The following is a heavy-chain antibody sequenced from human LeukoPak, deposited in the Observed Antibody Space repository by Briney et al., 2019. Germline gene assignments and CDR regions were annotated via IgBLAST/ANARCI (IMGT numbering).Heavy chain of an antibody. CDR1: GFNFSSYN. Sequence: TGGSLRLSCAASGFNFSSYNMNWVRQAPGKGLEWFSSSSSSSSYKYYADSVKGRFTISRDNAKNSLYLQMNSLRAEDTAVYYCARDPSNVLLWFGELTSDYWGQGTLVTVSS. V-gene: IGHV3-21*01. J-gene: IGHJ4*02. CDR3: ARDPSNVLLWFGELTSDY. CDR2: SSSSSSYK. D-gene: IGHD3-10*01.